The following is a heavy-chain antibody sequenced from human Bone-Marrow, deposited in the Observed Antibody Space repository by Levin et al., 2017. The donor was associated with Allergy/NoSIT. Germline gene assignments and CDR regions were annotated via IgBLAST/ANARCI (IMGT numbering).Heavy chain of an antibody. CDR1: GFTFSSYG. CDR2: ISYDGSNK. J-gene: IGHJ5*02. CDR3: AKGGGGDPYNWFDP. D-gene: IGHD2-21*02. V-gene: IGHV3-30*18. Sequence: SGGSLRLSCAASGFTFSSYGMHWVRQAPGKGLEWVAVISYDGSNKYYADSVKGRFTISRDNSKNTLYLQMNSLRAEDTAVYYCAKGGGGDPYNWFDPWGQGTLVTVSS.